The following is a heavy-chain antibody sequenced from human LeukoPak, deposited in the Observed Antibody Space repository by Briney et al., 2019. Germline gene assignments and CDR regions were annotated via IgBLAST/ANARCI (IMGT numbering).Heavy chain of an antibody. CDR2: IWYDGSNQ. Sequence: PGRSLRLSCAASGFSFGNYDMHWVRQAPGKGLEWVAVIWYDGSNQYYADSVKGRFTISRDNSKNMLYLQMSSLRAEDTAVYYWEKDKWIDHWGQGTLVTVSS. CDR1: GFSFGNYD. J-gene: IGHJ4*02. CDR3: EKDKWIDH. D-gene: IGHD2-8*01. V-gene: IGHV3-33*06.